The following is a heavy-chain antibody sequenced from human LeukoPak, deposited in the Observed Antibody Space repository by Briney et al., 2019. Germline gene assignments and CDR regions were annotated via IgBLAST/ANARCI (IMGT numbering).Heavy chain of an antibody. CDR2: ISTSSTTT. CDR1: GFTFSTYY. Sequence: PGGSLRLSCAASGFTFSTYYMNWVRQAPGKGLEWVSYISTSSTTTYNADSVKGRFTISRDNAKNSLYLQMNSLRAEDTAVYYCARVKLLWFGDDYWGQGTLVTVSS. J-gene: IGHJ4*02. CDR3: ARVKLLWFGDDY. D-gene: IGHD3-10*01. V-gene: IGHV3-48*04.